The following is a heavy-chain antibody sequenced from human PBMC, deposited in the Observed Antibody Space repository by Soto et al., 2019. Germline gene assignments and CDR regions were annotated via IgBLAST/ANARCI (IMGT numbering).Heavy chain of an antibody. D-gene: IGHD6-19*01. CDR1: GGTFSSYA. CDR2: IIPIFGTA. CDR3: ARECPIGVAGSPPPPWFDP. Sequence: GASVKVSCKASGGTFSSYAISWVRQAPGQGLEWMGGIIPIFGTANYAQKFQGRVTITADESTSTAYMELSSLRSEDTAVYYCARECPIGVAGSPPPPWFDPWGQGTLVTVSS. V-gene: IGHV1-69*13. J-gene: IGHJ5*02.